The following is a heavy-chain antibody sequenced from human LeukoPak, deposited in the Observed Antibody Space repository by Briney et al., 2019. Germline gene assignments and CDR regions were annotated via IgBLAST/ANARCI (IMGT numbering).Heavy chain of an antibody. CDR1: GGSISSYY. CDR2: IYYSGST. CDR3: ARAAYYYGSGSYYNPTWYFDL. D-gene: IGHD3-10*01. V-gene: IGHV4-59*01. J-gene: IGHJ2*01. Sequence: SETLSLTCTVSGGSISSYYRSWIRQPPGKGLEWIGYIYYSGSTNYNPSLKSRVTISVDTSKNQFSLKLSSVTAADTAVYYCARAAYYYGSGSYYNPTWYFDLWGRGTLVTVSS.